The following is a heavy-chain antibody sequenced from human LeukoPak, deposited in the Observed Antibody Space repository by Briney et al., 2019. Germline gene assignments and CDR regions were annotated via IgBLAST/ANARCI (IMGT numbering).Heavy chain of an antibody. D-gene: IGHD6-6*01. V-gene: IGHV4-34*01. J-gene: IGHJ6*02. CDR1: GGSFSGYY. CDR2: INHSGST. CDR3: ASHPYSSSSYYYGMDV. Sequence: ETLSLTCAVYGGSFSGYYWSWIRQPPGKGLEWIGEINHSGSTNYNPSLKSRVTISVDTSKNQFSLKLSSVTAADTAVYYCASHPYSSSSYYYGMDVWGQGTTVTVSS.